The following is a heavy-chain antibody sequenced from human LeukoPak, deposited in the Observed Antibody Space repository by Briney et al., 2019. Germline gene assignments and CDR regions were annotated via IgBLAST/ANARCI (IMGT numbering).Heavy chain of an antibody. CDR1: GFTLSNAW. J-gene: IGHJ4*02. D-gene: IGHD5-18*01. CDR3: VKGRRRGYAYGTLES. CDR2: ISMDGVNT. V-gene: IGHV3-43*02. Sequence: GGSLRLSCAASGFTLSNAWMNWVRQAPGKGLEWVSLISMDGVNTFYADSAKGRFTISRDNNKNSLYLQMNGLRTDDTGLYYCVKGRRRGYAYGTLESWGQGTLVTVSS.